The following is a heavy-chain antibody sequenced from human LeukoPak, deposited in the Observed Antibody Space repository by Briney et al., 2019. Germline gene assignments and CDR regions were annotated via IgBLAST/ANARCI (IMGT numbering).Heavy chain of an antibody. CDR1: GGSISSSSYY. CDR3: ARHRHGPRGVGFDY. D-gene: IGHD3-10*01. V-gene: IGHV4-39*01. J-gene: IGHJ4*02. Sequence: PSETLSLTCTVSGGSISSSSYYWGWIRQPPGKGLEWIGSIYYSGSTYYNPSLKSRVTISVDTSKNQFSLKLSSVTAADTAVYYCARHRHGPRGVGFDYWGQGTLVTVSS. CDR2: IYYSGST.